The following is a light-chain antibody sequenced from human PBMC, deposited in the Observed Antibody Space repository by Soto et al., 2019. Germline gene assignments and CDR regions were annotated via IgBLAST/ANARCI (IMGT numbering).Light chain of an antibody. CDR2: EVN. J-gene: IGLJ1*01. CDR1: SGDVAFYNH. CDR3: SSFASTHTYV. V-gene: IGLV2-14*01. Sequence: QSVLTQPASVSGSPGQSITISCTGTSGDVAFYNHVSWYQQHPGKAPKLLIYEVNNRPSGVSHRFSGSKSGNTASLTISGLQAEDEADYYCSSFASTHTYVFGTGTKVTVL.